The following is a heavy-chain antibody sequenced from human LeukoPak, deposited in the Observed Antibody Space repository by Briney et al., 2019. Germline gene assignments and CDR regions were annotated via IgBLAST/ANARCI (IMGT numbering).Heavy chain of an antibody. Sequence: GGSLRLFCAASGFTFSSYAMSWVRQAPGKGLEWVSAISGSGGSTYYADSVKGRFTISRDNSKNTLYLQMNSLRAEDTAVYYCAKDPAAAGIVYNWFDPWGQGTLVTVSS. J-gene: IGHJ5*02. CDR3: AKDPAAAGIVYNWFDP. V-gene: IGHV3-23*01. CDR1: GFTFSSYA. D-gene: IGHD6-13*01. CDR2: ISGSGGST.